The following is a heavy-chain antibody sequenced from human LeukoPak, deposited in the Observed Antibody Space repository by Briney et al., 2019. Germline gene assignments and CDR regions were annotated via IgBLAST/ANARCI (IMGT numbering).Heavy chain of an antibody. CDR3: ARELSGFMVRGVRSSFDY. V-gene: IGHV1-46*01. CDR2: INPSGGTT. J-gene: IGHJ4*02. Sequence: GASVKVSCKASGYTFTNYYIHWVRQAPGQGLEWMGIINPSGGTTSYAQKFQGRVTMTRDTSTSTVYMGLSSPRSEDTAVYYCARELSGFMVRGVRSSFDYWGQGTLVTVSS. D-gene: IGHD3-10*01. CDR1: GYTFTNYY.